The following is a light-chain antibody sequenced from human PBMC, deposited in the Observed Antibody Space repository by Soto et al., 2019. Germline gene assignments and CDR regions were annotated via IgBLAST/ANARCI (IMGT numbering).Light chain of an antibody. CDR1: QSVTTN. CDR2: GAS. CDR3: QQYNNCPPWT. J-gene: IGKJ1*01. Sequence: EVVMTQSPATLSVSPGERATLSCRASQSVTTNMAWYQQKPGQAPRLLLYGASTRATGIPARFSGSGSGTNFTLTISSLQSEDFAVYYCQQYNNCPPWTFGQGTKVDIK. V-gene: IGKV3-15*01.